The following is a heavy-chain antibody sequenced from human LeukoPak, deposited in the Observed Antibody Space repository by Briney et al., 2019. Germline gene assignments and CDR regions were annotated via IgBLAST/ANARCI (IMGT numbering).Heavy chain of an antibody. CDR1: GYTFTSYD. CDR2: MNPNSGNT. Sequence: GASVKVSCKASGYTFTSYDINWVRQATGQGLEWMGWMNPNSGNTGYAQKFQGRVTMTRNTSISTAYMELSSLRSEDTAVYYCAREEYDGYNLGGSPFPFDYWGQGTLVTVSS. D-gene: IGHD5-24*01. J-gene: IGHJ4*02. CDR3: AREEYDGYNLGGSPFPFDY. V-gene: IGHV1-8*01.